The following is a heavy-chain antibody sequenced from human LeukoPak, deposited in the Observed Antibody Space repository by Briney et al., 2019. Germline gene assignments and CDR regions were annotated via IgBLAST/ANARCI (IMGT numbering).Heavy chain of an antibody. D-gene: IGHD3-22*01. Sequence: SVKVSCKASGYTFTGYYMHWVRQAPGQGLEWMGGIIPIFGTANYAQKFQGRVTITADESTSTAYMELSSLRSEDTAVYYCASSWEGYYYDSSGYYYSSEYWGQGTLVTVSS. CDR3: ASSWEGYYYDSSGYYYSSEY. J-gene: IGHJ4*02. CDR1: GYTFTGYY. V-gene: IGHV1-69*13. CDR2: IIPIFGTA.